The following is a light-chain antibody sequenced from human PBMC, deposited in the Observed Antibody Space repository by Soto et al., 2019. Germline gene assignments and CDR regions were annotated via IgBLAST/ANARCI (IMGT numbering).Light chain of an antibody. Sequence: QSVLTQPPSVSAAPRQKVTISCSGSSSNIRNNYVSWYQQLPGTAPKLLIYDINKRPSGIPDRFSGSKSGTSATLGITGLQTGDEADYYCGTWDSSLSAYVFGTGTKLTVL. J-gene: IGLJ1*01. V-gene: IGLV1-51*01. CDR1: SSNIRNNY. CDR3: GTWDSSLSAYV. CDR2: DIN.